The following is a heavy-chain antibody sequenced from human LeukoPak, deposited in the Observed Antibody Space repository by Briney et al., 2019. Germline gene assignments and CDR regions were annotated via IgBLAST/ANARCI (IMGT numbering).Heavy chain of an antibody. V-gene: IGHV1-18*01. D-gene: IGHD3-22*01. CDR3: ARGSPPRVYYDRSGYYSYYFDY. J-gene: IGHJ4*02. Sequence: GASVKVSCKPSGYTFTHYVISWVRQAPGQGVEWMGRISPYNGNTIHAQKLQGRVTMTTDTSTSTAYMELRSLRPDDTAVYYCARGSPPRVYYDRSGYYSYYFDYWGQGTLVTVSS. CDR1: GYTFTHYV. CDR2: ISPYNGNT.